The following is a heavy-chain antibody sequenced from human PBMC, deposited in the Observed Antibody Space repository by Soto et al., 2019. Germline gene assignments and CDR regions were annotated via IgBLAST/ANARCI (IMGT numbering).Heavy chain of an antibody. Sequence: GGSLRLSCAASGFTFSSYSMNWVRQAPGKGLEWASSISSSSSYIYYADSGKGRFTISRDNAKNSLYLQMNSLRAEDTAVFYCAREPPTFVSSGPGFDYWGQGTLVTVSS. CDR1: GFTFSSYS. J-gene: IGHJ4*02. CDR2: ISSSSSYI. CDR3: AREPPTFVSSGPGFDY. V-gene: IGHV3-21*01. D-gene: IGHD6-19*01.